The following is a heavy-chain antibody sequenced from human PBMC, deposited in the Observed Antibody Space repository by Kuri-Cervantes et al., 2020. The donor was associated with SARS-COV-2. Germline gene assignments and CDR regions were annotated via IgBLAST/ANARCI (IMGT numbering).Heavy chain of an antibody. D-gene: IGHD1-1*01. CDR3: AREGQLERPGAYYYYYGMDV. J-gene: IGHJ6*02. Sequence: GESLKISCAASGFTFSSYGMHWVRQAPGKGLEWVANIKQDGSEKYYVDSVKGRFTISRDNAKNSLYLQMNSLRAEDTAVYYCAREGQLERPGAYYYYYGMDVWGQGTTVTVSS. CDR1: GFTFSSYG. V-gene: IGHV3-7*01. CDR2: IKQDGSEK.